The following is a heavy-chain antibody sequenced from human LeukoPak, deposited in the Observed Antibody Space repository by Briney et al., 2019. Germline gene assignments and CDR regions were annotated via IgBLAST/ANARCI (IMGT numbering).Heavy chain of an antibody. J-gene: IGHJ4*02. CDR3: ARVLSDYYGSGSPDY. V-gene: IGHV3-23*01. Sequence: QSGGSLRLSCAASGFTFSTYAMSWVRQAPGKGLEWVSAISSSGDTYYAGSVKGRFTISRENAKNSLYLQMNSLRAGDTAVYYCARVLSDYYGSGSPDYWGQGTLVTVSS. D-gene: IGHD3-10*01. CDR1: GFTFSTYA. CDR2: ISSSGDT.